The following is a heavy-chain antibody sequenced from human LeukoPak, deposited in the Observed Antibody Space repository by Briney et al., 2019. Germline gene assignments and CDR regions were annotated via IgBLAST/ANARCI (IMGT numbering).Heavy chain of an antibody. CDR1: GGSVSSGSYY. CDR3: ASSNYDILTGYFARYFDL. J-gene: IGHJ2*01. D-gene: IGHD3-9*01. CDR2: IYYSGST. Sequence: SETLSLTCTVSGGSVSSGSYYWSWIRQPPGKGLEWIGYIYYSGSTNYNPSLKSRVTISVDTSKNQFSLKLSSVTAADTAVYYCASSNYDILTGYFARYFDLWGRGTLVTVSS. V-gene: IGHV4-61*01.